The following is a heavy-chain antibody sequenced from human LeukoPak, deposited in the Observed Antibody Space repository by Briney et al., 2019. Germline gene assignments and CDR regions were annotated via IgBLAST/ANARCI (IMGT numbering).Heavy chain of an antibody. Sequence: GGSLRLSCVASGFPFSSYWMTWVRQAPGKGLQWVSTVSSGGERTNYADSVKGRFTVSRDNSKNTLYLQMNSLRPEDTAVYFCARGGAEWELLYGQGEFDYWGQGTLVTVSS. CDR1: GFPFSSYW. D-gene: IGHD1-26*01. CDR2: VSSGGERT. V-gene: IGHV3-23*01. J-gene: IGHJ4*02. CDR3: ARGGAEWELLYGQGEFDY.